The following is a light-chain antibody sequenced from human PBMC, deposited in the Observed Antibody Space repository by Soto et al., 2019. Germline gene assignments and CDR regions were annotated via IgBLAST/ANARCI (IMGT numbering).Light chain of an antibody. CDR1: QRISSY. V-gene: IGKV1-39*01. CDR3: QQSYSTPYT. Sequence: DIQMTQSPSSLSASVGDRVTITCRASQRISSYLNWSQQKPGKAPKLLIYAASNLQSGVPSRFSGSGSGTDFTLTISNLQPEDFATYYCQQSYSTPYTFGQGTKLEIK. CDR2: AAS. J-gene: IGKJ2*01.